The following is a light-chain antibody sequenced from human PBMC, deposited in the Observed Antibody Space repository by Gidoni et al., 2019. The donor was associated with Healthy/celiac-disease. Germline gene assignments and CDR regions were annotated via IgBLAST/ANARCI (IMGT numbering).Light chain of an antibody. J-gene: IGKJ1*01. CDR1: QRISSW. Sequence: DIQMTQSPSTLSASVADRVTITCRASQRISSWLAWYQQKPGKAPKVLIYDASSLESGVPSRFSGSGSGTEFTLTIISLQPDDFATYFCQQYNSYSPTFGQGTKVEIK. V-gene: IGKV1-5*01. CDR2: DAS. CDR3: QQYNSYSPT.